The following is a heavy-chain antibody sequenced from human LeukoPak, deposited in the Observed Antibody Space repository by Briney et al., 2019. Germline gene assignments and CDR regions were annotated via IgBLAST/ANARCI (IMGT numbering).Heavy chain of an antibody. J-gene: IGHJ6*03. D-gene: IGHD2-2*01. V-gene: IGHV3-30-3*01. CDR3: AKDDCSSTSCYGYYYYYMDV. Sequence: GRSLRLSCAASGFTFSSYAMHWVRQAPGKGLEWVAVISYDGSNKYYADSVKGRFTISRDNSKNTLYLQMNSLRGEDTAVYYCAKDDCSSTSCYGYYYYYMDVWGKGTTVTVSS. CDR1: GFTFSSYA. CDR2: ISYDGSNK.